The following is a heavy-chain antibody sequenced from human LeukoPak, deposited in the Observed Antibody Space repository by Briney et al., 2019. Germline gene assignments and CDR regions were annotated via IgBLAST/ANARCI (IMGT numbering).Heavy chain of an antibody. V-gene: IGHV3-7*01. CDR2: ITQDGSQK. CDR1: GFTFSFYW. D-gene: IGHD2-21*02. CDR3: VAGDWGARDSFDL. Sequence: GGSLRLACAAAGFTFSFYWMSWVRQARGNGRELGANITQDGSQKYYVDSVKGRFTISRDNAKNSFFLQMNSLRAEETSVYYCVAGDWGARDSFDLWGRGTVVTVSS. J-gene: IGHJ3*01.